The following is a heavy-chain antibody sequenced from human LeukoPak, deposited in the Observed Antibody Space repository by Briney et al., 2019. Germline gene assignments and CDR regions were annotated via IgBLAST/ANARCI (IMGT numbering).Heavy chain of an antibody. CDR2: IYTSGSP. D-gene: IGHD6-19*01. CDR1: GGSIGTNS. V-gene: IGHV4-4*07. CDR3: ARGSEQWLTYFDY. Sequence: SETLSLTCNVSGGSIGTNSWSWIRQPAGKGLEWIGHIYTSGSPNYNPSLRSRVTMSVDTSKNQISLRLSSVTAADTAVYYCARGSEQWLTYFDYWGLGTQVTVSS. J-gene: IGHJ4*02.